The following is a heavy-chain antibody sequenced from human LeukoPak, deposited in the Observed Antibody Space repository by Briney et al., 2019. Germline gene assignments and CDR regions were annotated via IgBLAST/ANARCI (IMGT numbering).Heavy chain of an antibody. V-gene: IGHV3-74*01. J-gene: IGHJ1*01. Sequence: QAGGSLRLSCVASGFTFSLSWMHWVRQAPGKGLEWVSSINYDARSRTYADSVKGRVTISRDNAENTLFLQMNSLRVEDSAIYSCVRGAGPDTPFDWGQGILVTVSS. CDR2: INYDARSR. CDR1: GFTFSLSW. CDR3: VRGAGPDTPFD. D-gene: IGHD3-9*01.